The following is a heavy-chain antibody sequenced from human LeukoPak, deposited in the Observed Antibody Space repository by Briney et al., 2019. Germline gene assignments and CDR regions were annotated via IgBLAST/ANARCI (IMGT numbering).Heavy chain of an antibody. D-gene: IGHD5-12*01. J-gene: IGHJ6*02. Sequence: PGGSLRLSCAASGFTFSDYYMSWIRQAPGKGLEWGSYISSSGSTIYYADSVKGRFTISRDNAKNSLYLQMNSLRAEDTAVYYCARDYSGYDPYYGMDVWGQGTTVTVSS. CDR2: ISSSGSTI. V-gene: IGHV3-11*01. CDR1: GFTFSDYY. CDR3: ARDYSGYDPYYGMDV.